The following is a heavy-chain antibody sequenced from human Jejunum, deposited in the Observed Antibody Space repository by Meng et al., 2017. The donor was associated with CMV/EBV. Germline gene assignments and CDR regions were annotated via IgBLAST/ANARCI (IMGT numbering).Heavy chain of an antibody. J-gene: IGHJ4*02. V-gene: IGHV1-18*01. CDR3: ARGEAPVVAATS. Sequence: ESELNTPEASDRYACKASGYTFTSYGFNWVRQAPGQSLEWMGWISAYKGVTTYAQKIQGRVSMTTDTSTSTAYMELRSLTSDDTAVYYCARGEAPVVAATSWGQGTLVTVSS. CDR2: ISAYKGVT. CDR1: GYTFTSYG. D-gene: IGHD2-15*01.